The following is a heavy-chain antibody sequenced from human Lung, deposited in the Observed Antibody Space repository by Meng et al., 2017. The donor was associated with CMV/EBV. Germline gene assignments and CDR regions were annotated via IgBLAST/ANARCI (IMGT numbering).Heavy chain of an antibody. D-gene: IGHD2-15*01. CDR2: IYSGGSST. J-gene: IGHJ6*02. CDR3: AKDHRARYCSGGSCNYYYGMDV. Sequence: GEXXKISCAASGFTFSSYAMSWVRQAPGKGLEWVSVIYSGGSSTYYADSVKGRFTISRDNSKNTLYLQMNSLRAEDTAVYYCAKDHRARYCSGGSCNYYYGMDVWGQGXTVTVSS. CDR1: GFTFSSYA. V-gene: IGHV3-23*03.